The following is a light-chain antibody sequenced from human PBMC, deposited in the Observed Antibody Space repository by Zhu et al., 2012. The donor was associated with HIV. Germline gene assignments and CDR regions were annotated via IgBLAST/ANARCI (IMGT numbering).Light chain of an antibody. V-gene: IGKV3-20*01. CDR1: QSVTSNY. CDR2: GAS. CDR3: QQYVSSPLT. J-gene: IGKJ4*01. Sequence: EIVLTQSPGTLSLSPGERATLSCRASQSVTSNYLAWYQQKPGQAPRLLIYGASSRATGIPDRFSGSGSGTDFTLTISRLEPEDFAVYYCQQYVSSPLTFGGGTKGGDQT.